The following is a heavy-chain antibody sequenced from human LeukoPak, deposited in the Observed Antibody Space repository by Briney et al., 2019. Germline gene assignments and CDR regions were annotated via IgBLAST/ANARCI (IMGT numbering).Heavy chain of an antibody. CDR1: GYTFTSYD. D-gene: IGHD6-19*01. V-gene: IGHV1-8*01. CDR2: MNPNSGNT. CDR3: ARRYSSGWYRWGNYDY. J-gene: IGHJ4*02. Sequence: ASVKVSCKASGYTFTSYDINWVRQATGQGLEWMGWMNPNSGNTGYAQKFQGRVTMTRNTSISTAYMELSSLRSKDTAVYYCARRYSSGWYRWGNYDYWGQGTLVTVSS.